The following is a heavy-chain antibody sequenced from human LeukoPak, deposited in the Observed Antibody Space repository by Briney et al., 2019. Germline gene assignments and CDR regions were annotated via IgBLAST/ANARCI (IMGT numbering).Heavy chain of an antibody. V-gene: IGHV1-2*02. Sequence: ASVKVSCTASGYTFTGYYMHWVRQAPGQGLEWMGWINPNSGGTNYAQKFQGRVTMTRDTSISTAYMELSRLRSDDTAVYYCARARGAGLRDYFDYWGQGTLVTVSS. CDR2: INPNSGGT. CDR1: GYTFTGYY. CDR3: ARARGAGLRDYFDY. J-gene: IGHJ4*02. D-gene: IGHD1-26*01.